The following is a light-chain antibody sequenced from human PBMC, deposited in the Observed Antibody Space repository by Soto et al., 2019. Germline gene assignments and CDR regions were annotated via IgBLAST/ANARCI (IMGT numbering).Light chain of an antibody. Sequence: QSALTQPASVSGSPGQSITISCTGTISDVGSYDLVSWYQQHPGKAPKLMIYEGSKRPSGVSSRLSCPKSGNTASLTISGLQAEDEADYYCCSYAGSSTSWVFGGGTKVTVL. CDR2: EGS. CDR1: ISDVGSYDL. V-gene: IGLV2-23*01. J-gene: IGLJ3*02. CDR3: CSYAGSSTSWV.